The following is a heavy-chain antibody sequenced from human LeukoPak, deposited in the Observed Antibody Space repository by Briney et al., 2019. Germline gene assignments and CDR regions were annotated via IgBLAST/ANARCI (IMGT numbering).Heavy chain of an antibody. V-gene: IGHV3-30*02. CDR2: IRYDGSNK. CDR1: GFTFSSYG. Sequence: GGSLRLSCAAPGFTFSSYGMHWVRQAPGKGLEWVAFIRYDGSNKYYADSVKGRFTISRDNSKNTLYLQMNSLRAEDTAVYYCGWDGSGSYTVDYWGQGTLVTVSS. D-gene: IGHD3-10*01. J-gene: IGHJ4*02. CDR3: GWDGSGSYTVDY.